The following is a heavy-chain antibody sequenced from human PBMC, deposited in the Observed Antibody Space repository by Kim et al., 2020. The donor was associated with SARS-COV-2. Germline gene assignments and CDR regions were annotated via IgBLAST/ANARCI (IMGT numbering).Heavy chain of an antibody. D-gene: IGHD1-26*01. CDR3: ARDVGIVGAEYYFDY. J-gene: IGHJ4*02. V-gene: IGHV1-69*13. CDR2: IIPIFGTA. Sequence: SVKVSCKASGGTFSSYAISWVRQAPGQGLEWMGGIIPIFGTANYAQKFQGRVTITADESTSTAYMELSSLRSEDTAVYYCARDVGIVGAEYYFDYWGQGTLVTVSS. CDR1: GGTFSSYA.